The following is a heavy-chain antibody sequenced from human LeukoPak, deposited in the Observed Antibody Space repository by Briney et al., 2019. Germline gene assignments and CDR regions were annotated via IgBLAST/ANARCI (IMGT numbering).Heavy chain of an antibody. D-gene: IGHD1-26*01. V-gene: IGHV7-4-1*02. CDR2: INTNTGNP. Sequence: ASVKVSCKASGYTFTSYAMNWVRQAPGQGLEWMGWINTNTGNPTYAQGLTGRFVFSLDTSVSTAYLQISSLKAEDTAVYYCARVGSGSYRRGPLFDYWGQGTLVTVSS. J-gene: IGHJ4*02. CDR1: GYTFTSYA. CDR3: ARVGSGSYRRGPLFDY.